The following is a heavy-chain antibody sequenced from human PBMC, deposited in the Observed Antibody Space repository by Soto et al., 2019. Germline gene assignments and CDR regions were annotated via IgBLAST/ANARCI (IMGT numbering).Heavy chain of an antibody. CDR3: ATGGVVAATSAFDI. CDR1: GYTFTSYA. Sequence: ASVKVSYKASGYTFTSYAMHWVRQAPGQRLEWMGWINAGNGNTKYSQKFQGRVTITRDTSASTAYMGLSSLRSEDTAVYYCATGGVVAATSAFDIWGQGTMVTVSS. CDR2: INAGNGNT. J-gene: IGHJ3*02. D-gene: IGHD2-15*01. V-gene: IGHV1-3*01.